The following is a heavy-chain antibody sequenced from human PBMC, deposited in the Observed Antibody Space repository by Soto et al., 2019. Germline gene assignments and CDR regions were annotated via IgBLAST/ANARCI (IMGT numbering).Heavy chain of an antibody. Sequence: EVQLLESGGGLVQPGGSLRLSCAASGFTFSSYAMSWVRQAPGKGLEWVSAISGSGGSTYYADSVKGRFTISRDNSKNTLDLQMNSLRAEDTAVYYCAKKGWGWLQGPDYWGQGTLVTVSS. D-gene: IGHD5-12*01. J-gene: IGHJ4*02. CDR1: GFTFSSYA. V-gene: IGHV3-23*01. CDR3: AKKGWGWLQGPDY. CDR2: ISGSGGST.